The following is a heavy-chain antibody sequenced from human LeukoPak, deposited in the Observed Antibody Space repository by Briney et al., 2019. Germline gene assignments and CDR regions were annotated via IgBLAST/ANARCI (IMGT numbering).Heavy chain of an antibody. CDR2: VNPNSGGT. CDR3: ARAGDGYNPNFDY. D-gene: IGHD5-24*01. CDR1: GSTVTTYY. Sequence: ASVEVSCHASGSTVTTYYMHRVRRAPGQGREWMGWVNPNSGGTNYTQKFQGRVTMTRDTSISTAYMELSRLRSDDTAVYYCARAGDGYNPNFDYWGQGTLVTVSS. J-gene: IGHJ4*02. V-gene: IGHV1-2*02.